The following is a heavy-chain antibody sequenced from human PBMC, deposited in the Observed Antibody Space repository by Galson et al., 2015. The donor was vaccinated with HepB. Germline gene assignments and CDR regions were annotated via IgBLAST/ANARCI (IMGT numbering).Heavy chain of an antibody. CDR2: ISTYNHKT. D-gene: IGHD2-15*01. V-gene: IGHV1-18*01. J-gene: IGHJ5*02. Sequence: SVKVSCKASGYTFSSYSITWVRQAPGQGLEWMGWISTYNHKTNYARHLQGRVTMTTDTSTNTAYMELRSLRSDDTAVYYCARGALVVVVDGTLNNWFDPWGQGTLVTVSS. CDR1: GYTFSSYS. CDR3: ARGALVVVVDGTLNNWFDP.